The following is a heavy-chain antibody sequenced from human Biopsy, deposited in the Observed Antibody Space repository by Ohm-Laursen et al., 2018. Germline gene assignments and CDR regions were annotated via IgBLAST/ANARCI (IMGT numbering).Heavy chain of an antibody. CDR1: GGSISSETNY. V-gene: IGHV4-39*01. Sequence: SDTLSLTCAVSGGSISSETNYWGWIRQPPGKGLEWIGSIFYGGITYYNPSLKSRVTISVDTSKIQFSLNLSSVTGADTAVYYCARHPTGFWFDPWGQGTLVTVSS. CDR3: ARHPTGFWFDP. J-gene: IGHJ5*02. CDR2: IFYGGIT.